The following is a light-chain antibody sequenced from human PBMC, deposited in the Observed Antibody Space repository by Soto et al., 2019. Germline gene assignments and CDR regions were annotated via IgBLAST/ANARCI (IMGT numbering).Light chain of an antibody. Sequence: QSVLTQPPSASGSPGQSVTISCTGTSSDVGGYNYVSWYQQHPGKAPKLMIYDVSQRPSGVPGRFSGSKSGNTASLTVSGLQAEDEADYYCSSYAGTYIVFGTGTKLTVL. CDR2: DVS. J-gene: IGLJ1*01. V-gene: IGLV2-8*01. CDR1: SSDVGGYNY. CDR3: SSYAGTYIV.